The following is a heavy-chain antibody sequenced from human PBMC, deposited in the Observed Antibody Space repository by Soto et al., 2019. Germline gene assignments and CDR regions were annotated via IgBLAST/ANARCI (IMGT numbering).Heavy chain of an antibody. D-gene: IGHD2-8*01. CDR1: GFSLTGYY. CDR2: INPNTGGT. J-gene: IGHJ6*02. Sequence: ASVKVSCKASGFSLTGYYFHWIRAAPGQGLEWLGWINPNTGGTTYAQKFQGRVTLTWDTSINTAYMELSSLRPGDTAMYYCARERYQVLSEGMDVWGQGTSVTV. CDR3: ARERYQVLSEGMDV. V-gene: IGHV1-2*02.